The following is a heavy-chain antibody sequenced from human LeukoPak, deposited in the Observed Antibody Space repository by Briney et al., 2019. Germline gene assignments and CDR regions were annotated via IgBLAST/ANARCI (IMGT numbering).Heavy chain of an antibody. D-gene: IGHD6-19*01. J-gene: IGHJ4*02. V-gene: IGHV3-30*02. CDR1: GFTLTDYN. Sequence: GGSLTLAWPAAGFTLTDYNMHWVRQAPGRGLEYVAFIQNDGTVEYYADSVKGRFTMSRDKSKNTLYLHVNSLRREDTAVYFCGRGAAVAVDHWGQGTLVSVSS. CDR2: IQNDGTVE. CDR3: GRGAAVAVDH.